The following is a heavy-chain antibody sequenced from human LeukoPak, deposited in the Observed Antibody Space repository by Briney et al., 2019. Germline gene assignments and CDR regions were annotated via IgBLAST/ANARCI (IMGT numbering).Heavy chain of an antibody. Sequence: SETLSLTCAVYGGSFSGYYWSWIRQPPGKGLEWIGEINHSGSTNYNPSLKSRVTISVDTSKNQFSLKLSSVTAADTAVYYCASPYYYDSSGYLYGMDVWGQGTTVTVSS. CDR1: GGSFSGYY. J-gene: IGHJ6*02. D-gene: IGHD3-22*01. V-gene: IGHV4-34*01. CDR3: ASPYYYDSSGYLYGMDV. CDR2: INHSGST.